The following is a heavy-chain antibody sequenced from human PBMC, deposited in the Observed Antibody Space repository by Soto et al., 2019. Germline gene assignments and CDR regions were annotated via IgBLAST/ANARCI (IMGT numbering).Heavy chain of an antibody. Sequence: GGSLRLSCAASGFTFSSYSMNWVRQAPGKGLEWVSSISSSSSYIYYADSVKGRFTISRDNAKNSLYLQMNSLRAEDTAVYYCAREGPTRDGDYDYYGMDVWGQGTTVTVSS. CDR3: AREGPTRDGDYDYYGMDV. V-gene: IGHV3-21*01. CDR1: GFTFSSYS. CDR2: ISSSSSYI. J-gene: IGHJ6*02. D-gene: IGHD4-17*01.